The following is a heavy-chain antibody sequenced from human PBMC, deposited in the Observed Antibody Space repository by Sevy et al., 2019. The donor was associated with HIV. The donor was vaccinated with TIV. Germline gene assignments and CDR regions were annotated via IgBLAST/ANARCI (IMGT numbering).Heavy chain of an antibody. D-gene: IGHD6-6*01. V-gene: IGHV3-7*03. CDR1: GFTFSSYW. CDR2: IKQDGSEK. J-gene: IGHJ4*02. CDR3: ARGWLRGSSSNHEKFDY. Sequence: GESLKISCAASGFTFSSYWMSWVRQAPGKGLEWVANIKQDGSEKYYVDSVKGRFTISRDNAKNSLYLQMNSLRAEDTAVYYCARGWLRGSSSNHEKFDYWGQGTLVTVSS.